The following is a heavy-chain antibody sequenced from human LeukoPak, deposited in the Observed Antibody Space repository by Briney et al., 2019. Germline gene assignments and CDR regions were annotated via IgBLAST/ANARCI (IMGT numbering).Heavy chain of an antibody. Sequence: GALRLSCAASGFTFSSYGMHWVRQAPGKGLEWVTVISYDGSKKYYADSVKGRFTISRDNSKNTLYLQMNSLRAEDTAVYYCARESFAARWDWGQGTLVTVSS. CDR3: ARESFAARWD. J-gene: IGHJ4*02. V-gene: IGHV3-30*03. D-gene: IGHD6-6*01. CDR1: GFTFSSYG. CDR2: ISYDGSKK.